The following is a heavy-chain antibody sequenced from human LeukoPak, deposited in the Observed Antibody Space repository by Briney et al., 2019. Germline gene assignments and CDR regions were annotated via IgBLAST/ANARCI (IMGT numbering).Heavy chain of an antibody. CDR1: GGSISSYY. CDR3: ATDYDSRRGAFDI. Sequence: PSETLSLTCTVSGGSISSYYWSWIRQPPGKGLEWIGYIYYSGSTYYNPSLKSRVTISVDRSKNQFSLKLSSVTAADTAVYYCATDYDSRRGAFDIWGQGIMVTVSS. V-gene: IGHV4-59*12. D-gene: IGHD3-22*01. J-gene: IGHJ3*02. CDR2: IYYSGST.